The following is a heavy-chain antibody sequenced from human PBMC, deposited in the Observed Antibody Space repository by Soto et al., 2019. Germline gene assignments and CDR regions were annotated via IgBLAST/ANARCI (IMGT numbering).Heavy chain of an antibody. Sequence: ASVKVSCKASGYTFTSYDINWVRQATGQGLEWMGWMNPNSGNTGYAQKFQGRVTMTRNTSISTAYMELSSLRSEDTALYYCARGGLQQLDGFFDYWGQGTLVTVSS. CDR1: GYTFTSYD. J-gene: IGHJ4*02. D-gene: IGHD6-13*01. V-gene: IGHV1-8*01. CDR2: MNPNSGNT. CDR3: ARGGLQQLDGFFDY.